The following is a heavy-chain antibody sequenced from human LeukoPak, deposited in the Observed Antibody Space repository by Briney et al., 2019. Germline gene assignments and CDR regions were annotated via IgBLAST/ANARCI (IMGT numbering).Heavy chain of an antibody. CDR1: GGSISSYY. CDR3: ARHGGVVRGEGSDAFDI. D-gene: IGHD3-10*01. V-gene: IGHV4-59*08. J-gene: IGHJ3*02. CDR2: IYYSGNT. Sequence: PSETLSLTCTVSGGSISSYYWTWIRQPPGKGLEWIGYIYYSGNTNHNPSLKSRVTISVDTSKNQFSLRLSSVIAADTAVYYCARHGGVVRGEGSDAFDIWGQGTMVTVSS.